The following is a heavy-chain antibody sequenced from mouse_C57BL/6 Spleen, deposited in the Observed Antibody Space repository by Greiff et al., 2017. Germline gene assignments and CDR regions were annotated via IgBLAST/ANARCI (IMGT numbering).Heavy chain of an antibody. CDR3: ARESTTVVATWYFDV. CDR2: ISDGGSYT. Sequence: EVQLQESGGGLVKPGGSLKLSCAASGFTFSSYAMSWVRQTPEKRLEWVATISDGGSYTYYPDNVKGRFTISRDNAKNNLYLQMSHLKSEDTAMYYCARESTTVVATWYFDVWGTGTTVTVSS. V-gene: IGHV5-4*01. D-gene: IGHD1-1*01. CDR1: GFTFSSYA. J-gene: IGHJ1*03.